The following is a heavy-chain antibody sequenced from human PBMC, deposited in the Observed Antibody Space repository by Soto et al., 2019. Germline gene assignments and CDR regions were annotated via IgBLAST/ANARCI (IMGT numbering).Heavy chain of an antibody. D-gene: IGHD3-3*01. CDR3: ARATEWNALDI. CDR2: ISSSSSYI. V-gene: IGHV3-21*01. Sequence: GGSLRLSCAASGFTFSSYSMSWVRQAPGKGLEWVSSISSSSSYIYYADSVKGRFTISRDNAKNSLYLQMNSLRAEDTAVYYCARATEWNALDIWGQGTMVTVSS. CDR1: GFTFSSYS. J-gene: IGHJ3*02.